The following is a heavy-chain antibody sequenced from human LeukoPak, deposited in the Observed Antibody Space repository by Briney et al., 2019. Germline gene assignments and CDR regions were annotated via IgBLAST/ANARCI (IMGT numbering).Heavy chain of an antibody. CDR1: GFTFSSYA. J-gene: IGHJ6*02. CDR3: ANSGWFGESDTYYYGMDV. D-gene: IGHD3-10*01. V-gene: IGHV3-23*01. Sequence: GGSLRLSCAASGFTFSSYAMSWVRQAPGKGLEWVSAISGSGGSTYYADSVKGRFTISRDNSKNTLYLQMNSLRAEDTAVYCCANSGWFGESDTYYYGMDVWGQGTTVTVSS. CDR2: ISGSGGST.